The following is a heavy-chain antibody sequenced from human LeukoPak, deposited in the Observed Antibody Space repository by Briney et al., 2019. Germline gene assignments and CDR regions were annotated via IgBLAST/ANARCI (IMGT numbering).Heavy chain of an antibody. D-gene: IGHD1-26*01. V-gene: IGHV1-69*05. J-gene: IGHJ4*02. Sequence: SVKVSCKASGGTFSSYAISWVRQAPGQGLEWMGRIIPIFGIANYAQKFQGRVTITTDESTSTAYMELSSLRSEDTAVYYCAVEIVGATTHWGQGTLVTVSS. CDR3: AVEIVGATTH. CDR1: GGTFSSYA. CDR2: IIPIFGIA.